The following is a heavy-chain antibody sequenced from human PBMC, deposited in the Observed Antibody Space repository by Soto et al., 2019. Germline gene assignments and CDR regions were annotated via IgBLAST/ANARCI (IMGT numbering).Heavy chain of an antibody. CDR1: GASISGFY. CDR2: IYATGTT. CDR3: ARDGTKTLRDWFDP. Sequence: SETLSLTCTVSGASISGFYWSWIRKSAGRGLEWIGRIYATGTTDYNPSLKSRVMMSVDTSKKQFSLKLRSVTAADTAVYYCARDGTKTLRDWFDPWGQGISVTVSS. V-gene: IGHV4-4*07. J-gene: IGHJ5*02. D-gene: IGHD1-1*01.